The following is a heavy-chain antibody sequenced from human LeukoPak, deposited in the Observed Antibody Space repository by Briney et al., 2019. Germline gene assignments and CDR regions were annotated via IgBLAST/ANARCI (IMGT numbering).Heavy chain of an antibody. CDR2: ISSSSTYI. J-gene: IGHJ4*02. V-gene: IGHV3-21*01. CDR1: GFTFSSYS. CDR3: ARDHDYGDLDFDY. D-gene: IGHD4-17*01. Sequence: PGGSLRLSCAASGFTFSSYSMNWVRQAPGKGLEWVSSISSSSTYISYADSVKGRFTISRDNAKNSLYLQMNSLRAEDTAVYYCARDHDYGDLDFDYWGQGTLVTVSS.